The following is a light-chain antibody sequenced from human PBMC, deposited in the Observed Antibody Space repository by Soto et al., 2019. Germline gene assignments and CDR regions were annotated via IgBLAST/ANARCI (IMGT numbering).Light chain of an antibody. Sequence: EIVMSQSPATLSVSPGERATLSCRASQSVSNNLAWYQQKPGQAPRLLIYGASTRATGIPARFSGSGSVTEFTLTISSLQPVDFAVYYCQQYNNWPRTFGQGTKVEIK. CDR3: QQYNNWPRT. CDR1: QSVSNN. CDR2: GAS. J-gene: IGKJ1*01. V-gene: IGKV3-15*01.